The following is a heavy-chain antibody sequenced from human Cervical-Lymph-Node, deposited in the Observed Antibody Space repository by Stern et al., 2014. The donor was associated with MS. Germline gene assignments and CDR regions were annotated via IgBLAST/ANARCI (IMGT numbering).Heavy chain of an antibody. CDR2: IDPGDSQT. J-gene: IGHJ5*02. D-gene: IGHD3-16*02. Sequence: EVQLVESGAEVRKPGEPLRISCKDSGYKNFRFWIAWVRQMPGKGLEWVGLIDPGDSQTVYSPSFQGRVSISADRSIGTVCLQWISLQASDTAVYYCATKALGGSYLDAWGQGTLVTVS. CDR3: ATKALGGSYLDA. CDR1: GYKNFRFW. V-gene: IGHV5-51*03.